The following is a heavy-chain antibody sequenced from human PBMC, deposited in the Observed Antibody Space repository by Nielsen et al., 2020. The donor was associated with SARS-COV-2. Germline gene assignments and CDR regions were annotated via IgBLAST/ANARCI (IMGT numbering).Heavy chain of an antibody. CDR1: GFTFSSYG. CDR2: ISYDGSNK. D-gene: IGHD5-18*01. J-gene: IGHJ6*02. CDR3: AKGPSKGYSDGYSYFYGMDV. V-gene: IGHV3-30*18. Sequence: GESLKISCAASGFTFSSYGMHWVRQAPGKGLEWVAVISYDGSNKYYADSVKGRFTISRDNSKNTLYLQMNSLRAEDTAVYYCAKGPSKGYSDGYSYFYGMDVWGQGTMVTVSS.